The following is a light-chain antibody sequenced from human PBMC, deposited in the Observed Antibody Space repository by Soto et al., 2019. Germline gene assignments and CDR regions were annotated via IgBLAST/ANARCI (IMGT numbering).Light chain of an antibody. CDR1: SGHSIFA. Sequence: LVLTQSPSSSASLGASVKLTCTLSSGHSIFAIAWHQQQPEKGPRYLMKVNGDGSHNKGDGIPDRFSGSSSGAERYLTISSLQSEDEADYYWQTWATGIRVFGGGTQLTVL. CDR2: VNGDGSH. CDR3: QTWATGIRV. J-gene: IGLJ3*02. V-gene: IGLV4-69*01.